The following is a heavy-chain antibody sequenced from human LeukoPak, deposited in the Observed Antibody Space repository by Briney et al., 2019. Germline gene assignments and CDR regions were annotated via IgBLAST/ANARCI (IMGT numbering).Heavy chain of an antibody. CDR1: GYTFTSYG. J-gene: IGHJ5*02. D-gene: IGHD1-1*01. CDR3: ARVKYNNNWSWFDP. V-gene: IGHV1-2*02. CDR2: INPNSGGT. Sequence: GASVKVSCKASGYTFTSYGISWVRQAPGQGLEWMGWINPNSGGTNYAQNFQDRVTMTRDTSISTAYMELSRLRSDDTAVYFCARVKYNNNWSWFDPWGQGTQVTVSS.